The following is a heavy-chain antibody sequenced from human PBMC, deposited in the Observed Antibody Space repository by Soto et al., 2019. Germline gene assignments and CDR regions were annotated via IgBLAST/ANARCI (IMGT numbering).Heavy chain of an antibody. J-gene: IGHJ1*01. CDR2: ISGSSHDT. D-gene: IGHD2-15*01. CDR3: VRLARVAEH. Sequence: PGGSLRLSCAASGFTFSDHYMNWIRQSPGKGLEWISYISGSSHDTNYADSVRGRFTISRDNAKNSLYLEMNNLRDEDTAVYYCVRLARVAEHWGRGTLVTAPQ. V-gene: IGHV3-11*03. CDR1: GFTFSDHY.